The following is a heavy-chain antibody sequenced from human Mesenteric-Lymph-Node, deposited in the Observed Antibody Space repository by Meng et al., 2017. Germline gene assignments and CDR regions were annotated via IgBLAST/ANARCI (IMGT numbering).Heavy chain of an antibody. CDR3: TRNQWGPHL. D-gene: IGHD1-26*01. V-gene: IGHV3-74*01. CDR1: GYTFSSSW. J-gene: IGHJ2*01. CDR2: ISGDGSST. Sequence: EVQLGESGGGLIQPGEYLRLSCAASGYTFSSSWMSWVRQTPGKGLGWISHISGDGSSTSYADSVKGRFTISRDNAKNTLYLQMNSLRVEDTAVYYCTRNQWGPHLWGRGTLVTVSS.